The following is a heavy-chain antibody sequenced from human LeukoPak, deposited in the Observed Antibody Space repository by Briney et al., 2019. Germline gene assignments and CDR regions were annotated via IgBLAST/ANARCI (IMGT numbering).Heavy chain of an antibody. V-gene: IGHV4-30-4*08. J-gene: IGHJ4*02. D-gene: IGHD3-3*01. CDR3: ARVSSDFWSGYPPYYFDY. Sequence: SETLSLTCTVSGGSISSSGYYWGWIRQPPGKGLEWIGYIYYSGSSYYNPSLKSRVTISVDTSKNQYSLKLSSVTAADTAVYYCARVSSDFWSGYPPYYFDYWGQGTLVTVSS. CDR1: GGSISSSGYY. CDR2: IYYSGSS.